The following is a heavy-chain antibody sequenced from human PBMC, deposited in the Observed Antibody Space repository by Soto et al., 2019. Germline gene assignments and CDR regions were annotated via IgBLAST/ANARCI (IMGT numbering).Heavy chain of an antibody. J-gene: IGHJ4*02. CDR2: IYYNGNT. Sequence: QVQLQESGPGLVKPSATLSLTCSVSGGSISNHYWSWIRQPPGKGLEWIGYIYYNGNTNYNPSLKSRVTMSVETSRNQISLKLTTVTAADTAVYYCTRANWYSEYWGQGTLVTVSS. CDR1: GGSISNHY. V-gene: IGHV4-59*11. CDR3: TRANWYSEY. D-gene: IGHD1-7*01.